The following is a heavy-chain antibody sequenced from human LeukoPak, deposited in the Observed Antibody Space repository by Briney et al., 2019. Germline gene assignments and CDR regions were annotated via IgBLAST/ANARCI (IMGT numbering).Heavy chain of an antibody. J-gene: IGHJ6*04. CDR2: ISSNGGGT. CDR3: ARDGLGYFDFMDV. Sequence: PGGSLRLSCAASGFTFSSYAMHWVRQAPGKGLEYVSGISSNGGGTYYANSVKGRFTISRDNSKNTLYLQMGSLRAEDTAVYYCARDGLGYFDFMDVWGKGTTVTVSS. CDR1: GFTFSSYA. V-gene: IGHV3-64*01. D-gene: IGHD3-9*01.